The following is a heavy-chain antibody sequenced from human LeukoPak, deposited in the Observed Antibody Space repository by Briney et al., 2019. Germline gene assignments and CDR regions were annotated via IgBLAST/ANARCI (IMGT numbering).Heavy chain of an antibody. Sequence: PGGSLRLSCAASGFTVSSNYMSWVRQAPGKGLECGSVIYIAGSTYYADSVKGRFTISRDNSKNTLYLQMNSLRAEDTAVYYCAREGYCSGGNCYSGAFDMWGQGTMVTVSS. CDR1: GFTVSSNY. CDR3: AREGYCSGGNCYSGAFDM. CDR2: IYIAGST. J-gene: IGHJ3*02. D-gene: IGHD2-15*01. V-gene: IGHV3-53*01.